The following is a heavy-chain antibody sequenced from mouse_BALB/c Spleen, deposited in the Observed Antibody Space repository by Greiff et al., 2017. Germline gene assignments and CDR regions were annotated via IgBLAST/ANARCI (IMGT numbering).Heavy chain of an antibody. CDR1: GYSITSDYA. D-gene: IGHD2-5*01. J-gene: IGHJ2*01. CDR3: ASIVGDFDY. Sequence: VQLQESGPGLVKPSQSLSLTCTVTGYSITSDYAWNWIRQFPGNKLEWMGYISYSGSTSYNPSLKSRISITRDTSKNQFFLQLNSVTTEDTATYYCASIVGDFDYWGQGTTLTVSS. CDR2: ISYSGST. V-gene: IGHV3-2*02.